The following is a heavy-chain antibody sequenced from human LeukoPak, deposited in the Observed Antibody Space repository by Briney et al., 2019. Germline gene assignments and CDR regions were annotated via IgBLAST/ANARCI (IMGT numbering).Heavy chain of an antibody. CDR2: ISGGGDST. V-gene: IGHV3-23*01. CDR1: GFTFSSYA. J-gene: IGHJ6*02. Sequence: GGSLRLSCAASGFTFSSYAMGWVRQAPGKGLEWVSAISGGGDSTFYADSVKGRFTISRDNSKNTLYLQMSSLRAEDTAIYYCAKEEYSTRYYYYGMDVWGRGTTVTVSS. D-gene: IGHD2-2*01. CDR3: AKEEYSTRYYYYGMDV.